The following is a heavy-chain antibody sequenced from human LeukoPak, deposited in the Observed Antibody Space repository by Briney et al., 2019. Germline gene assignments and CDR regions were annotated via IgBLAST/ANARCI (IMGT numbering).Heavy chain of an antibody. V-gene: IGHV4-59*01. J-gene: IGHJ3*02. CDR3: ARSSTVTTMVLAFDI. CDR2: IFYSGST. Sequence: SETLSLTCTVSGGSISSYYWSWIRQPPGKGLEWIGYIFYSGSTNYNTSLKSRVTISVDTSKNQFSLKLSSVTAADTAVYYCARSSTVTTMVLAFDIWGQGTMVTVSS. CDR1: GGSISSYY. D-gene: IGHD4-17*01.